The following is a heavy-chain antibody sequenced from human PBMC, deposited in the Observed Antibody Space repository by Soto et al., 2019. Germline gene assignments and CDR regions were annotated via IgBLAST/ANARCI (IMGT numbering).Heavy chain of an antibody. D-gene: IGHD2-15*01. V-gene: IGHV1-18*01. J-gene: IGHJ4*02. CDR3: ATDMYVNDKGDYVDY. Sequence: QGHLVQSGAEVKKPGASVTVSCKASGYTFTNYGISWVRQAPGQGLEWMGWISGYNGNTKYAPKFQGRVTMTQDTSTSTSYIQLTSVRSDDTAVYYGATDMYVNDKGDYVDYWGQGTLVTVSS. CDR1: GYTFTNYG. CDR2: ISGYNGNT.